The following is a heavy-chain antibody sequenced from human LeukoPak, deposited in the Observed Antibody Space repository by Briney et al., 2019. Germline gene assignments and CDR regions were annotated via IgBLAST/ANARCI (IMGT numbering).Heavy chain of an antibody. J-gene: IGHJ4*02. CDR3: ARSLGYCSGGSCYPFDC. CDR1: GFSFSSIW. D-gene: IGHD2-15*01. V-gene: IGHV3-7*04. CDR2: IKQDGSEI. Sequence: PGGSLRLSCAASGFSFSSIWMTWVRQTPGRGLEWVANIKQDGSEIYYVDSLKGRFIISRDNAKSSLYLQMNSLRAEDTAVYYCARSLGYCSGGSCYPFDCWGQGTLVTVSS.